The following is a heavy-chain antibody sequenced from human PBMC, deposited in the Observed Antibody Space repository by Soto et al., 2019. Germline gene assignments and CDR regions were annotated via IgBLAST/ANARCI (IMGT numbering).Heavy chain of an antibody. V-gene: IGHV5-10-1*01. J-gene: IGHJ6*02. CDR2: IDPSDSYT. D-gene: IGHD4-4*01. CDR1: GYSFTSYW. Sequence: GESLKICCKGSGYSFTSYWISWVRQMPGKGLEWMGRIDPSDSYTNYSPSFQGHVTISADKSISTAYLQWSSLKASDTAMYYCARHTVKDYYYYGMDVWGQGTTVTVSS. CDR3: ARHTVKDYYYYGMDV.